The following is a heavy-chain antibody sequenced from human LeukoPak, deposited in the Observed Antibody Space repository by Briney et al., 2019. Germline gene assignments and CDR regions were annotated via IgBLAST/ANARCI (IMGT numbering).Heavy chain of an antibody. J-gene: IGHJ6*02. Sequence: ASVTVSCTASGGTFSSYAISWVRQAPGQGLEWMGGIIPIFGTANYAQKFQGRVTITADESTSTAYMELSSLRSEDTAVYYCARALGPATIFGVVNPRMYGMDVWGQGTTVTVSS. CDR2: IIPIFGTA. D-gene: IGHD3-3*01. V-gene: IGHV1-69*13. CDR3: ARALGPATIFGVVNPRMYGMDV. CDR1: GGTFSSYA.